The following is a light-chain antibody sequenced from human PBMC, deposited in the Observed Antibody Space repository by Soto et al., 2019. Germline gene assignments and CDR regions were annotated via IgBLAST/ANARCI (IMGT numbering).Light chain of an antibody. CDR3: CSYAGRTTWV. CDR2: EGT. J-gene: IGLJ3*02. V-gene: IGLV2-23*01. CDR1: SSDVGNSNF. Sequence: QSALTQPASVSGSPGQSITISCTGTSSDVGNSNFVSWYQHHPGKPPKLMIYEGTKLSSGVSNRFSGSKSGNTASLTISGLQAEDEADYYCCSYAGRTTWVFGGGTKLTVL.